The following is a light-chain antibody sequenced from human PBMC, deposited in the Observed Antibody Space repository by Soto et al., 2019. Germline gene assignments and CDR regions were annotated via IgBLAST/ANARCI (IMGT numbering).Light chain of an antibody. Sequence: EIVLTQSPGTLSLSPGEGATLSCRASQSVSNFYLAWYQQKPGQTPRLLIYRTSIRATGITDRFSGSGTGTDFTLTISRLEPEDFAIYYCQEYDNLRGVTFGGGTKVEIK. CDR2: RTS. CDR1: QSVSNFY. V-gene: IGKV3-20*01. J-gene: IGKJ4*01. CDR3: QEYDNLRGVT.